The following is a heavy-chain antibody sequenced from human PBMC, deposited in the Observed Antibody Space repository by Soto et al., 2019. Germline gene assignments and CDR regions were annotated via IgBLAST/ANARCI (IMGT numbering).Heavy chain of an antibody. CDR3: ARGLGLRYFDWLRSYWYFDL. J-gene: IGHJ2*01. CDR2: INHSGST. D-gene: IGHD3-9*01. Sequence: SETLSLTCAVYGGSFSGYYWSWIRQPPGKGLEWIGEINHSGSTNYNPSLKSRVTISVDTSKNQFSLKLSSVTAADTAVYYCARGLGLRYFDWLRSYWYFDLWGRGTLVTVSS. V-gene: IGHV4-34*01. CDR1: GGSFSGYY.